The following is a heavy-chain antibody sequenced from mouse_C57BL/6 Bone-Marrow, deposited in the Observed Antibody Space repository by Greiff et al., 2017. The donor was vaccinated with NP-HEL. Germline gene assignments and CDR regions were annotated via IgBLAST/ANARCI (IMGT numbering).Heavy chain of an antibody. CDR2: IDPSDSYT. CDR1: GYTFTSYW. V-gene: IGHV1-69*01. CDR3: AREENWDGFAY. D-gene: IGHD4-1*01. J-gene: IGHJ3*01. Sequence: QVQLQQPGAELVMPGASVKLSCKASGYTFTSYWMHWVKQRPGQGLEWIGEIDPSDSYTNYNHKFKGKSTLTVDNSSSTAYMQLSSLTAEDAAVYYCAREENWDGFAYWGQGTLVTVSA.